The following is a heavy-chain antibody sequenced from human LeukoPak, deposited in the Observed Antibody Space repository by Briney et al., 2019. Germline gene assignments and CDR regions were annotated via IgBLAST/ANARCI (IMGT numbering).Heavy chain of an antibody. CDR1: GGSVSSGSYY. V-gene: IGHV4-61*01. CDR3: ARGSSSRGAFDI. Sequence: KPSETLSLTCTVSGGSVSSGSYYWSWIRQPPGKGLEWIGYIYYSGSTNYNPSLKSRVTISVDTSKNQFSLKLSSVTAADTAVYYCARGSSSRGAFDIWGQGTMVTVSS. J-gene: IGHJ3*02. CDR2: IYYSGST. D-gene: IGHD6-13*01.